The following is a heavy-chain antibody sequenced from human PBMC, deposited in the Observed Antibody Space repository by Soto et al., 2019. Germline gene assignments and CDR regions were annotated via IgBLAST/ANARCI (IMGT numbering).Heavy chain of an antibody. CDR1: GYTFSLYF. CDR2: INPDSGVT. Sequence: ASVKVSGKTSGYTFSLYFIHWVRQAPGEGLEWVGWINPDSGVTQYAQKYQGRVTTTSDTSIRTAYMDLTGLTSDDTAVYFCARDPSDSSGNYDYWG. CDR3: ARDPSDSSGNYDY. J-gene: IGHJ4*01. V-gene: IGHV1-2*02. D-gene: IGHD3-22*01.